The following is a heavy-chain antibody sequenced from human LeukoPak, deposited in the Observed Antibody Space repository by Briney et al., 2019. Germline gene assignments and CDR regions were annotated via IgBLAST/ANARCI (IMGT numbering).Heavy chain of an antibody. J-gene: IGHJ6*02. D-gene: IGHD2-21*02. CDR2: ISSSSSYI. CDR3: ARGMGTDYYYYYGMDV. CDR1: GFTFSSYS. Sequence: GGSPRLSCAASGFTFSSYSMNWVRQAPGKGLEWVSSISSSSSYIYYADSVKGRFTISRDNAKNSLYLQMNSPRAEDTAVYYCARGMGTDYYYYYGMDVWGQGTTVTVSS. V-gene: IGHV3-21*01.